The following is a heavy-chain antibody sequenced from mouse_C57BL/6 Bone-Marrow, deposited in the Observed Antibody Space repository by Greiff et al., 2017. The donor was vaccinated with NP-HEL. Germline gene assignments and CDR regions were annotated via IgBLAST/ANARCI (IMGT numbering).Heavy chain of an antibody. CDR3: ARSVVWYFDV. V-gene: IGHV1-80*01. CDR1: GYAFSSYW. D-gene: IGHD1-1*02. J-gene: IGHJ1*03. CDR2: SYPGDGDT. Sequence: QVQLQQSGAELVKPGASVKISCKASGYAFSSYWMNWLKQRPGKGLRGIGQSYPGDGDTNYKGKFKGKATLTADKSSSTAYMQLSSLTSEDSAVYFCARSVVWYFDVWGTGTTVTVSS.